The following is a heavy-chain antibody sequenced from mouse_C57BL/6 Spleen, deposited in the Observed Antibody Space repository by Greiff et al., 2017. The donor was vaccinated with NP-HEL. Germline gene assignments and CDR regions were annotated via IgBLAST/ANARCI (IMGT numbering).Heavy chain of an antibody. CDR3: AREDGSSLAWFAY. Sequence: EVHLVESGGGLVKPGGSLKLSCAASGFTFSDYGMHWVRQAPEKGLEWVAYISSGSSTIYYADTVKGRFTISRDNAKNTLFLEMTSLRSEDTAMYYCAREDGSSLAWFAYWGQGTLVTVSA. CDR1: GFTFSDYG. CDR2: ISSGSSTI. D-gene: IGHD1-1*01. V-gene: IGHV5-17*01. J-gene: IGHJ3*01.